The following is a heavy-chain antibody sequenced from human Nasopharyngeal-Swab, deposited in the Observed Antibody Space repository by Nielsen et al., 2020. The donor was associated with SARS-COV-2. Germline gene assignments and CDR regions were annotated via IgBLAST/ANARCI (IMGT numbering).Heavy chain of an antibody. J-gene: IGHJ6*02. CDR3: ARDRNCSSTSCYARFGEPLPYYYYYYGMDV. V-gene: IGHV1-18*01. CDR1: GYTFTSYG. Sequence: ASVKVSCKASGYTFTSYGISWVRQAPGQGLEWMGWISAYNGNTNYAQKFQGRVTITADESTSTAYMELSSLRSEDTAVYYCARDRNCSSTSCYARFGEPLPYYYYYYGMDVWGQGTTVTVSS. D-gene: IGHD2-2*01. CDR2: ISAYNGNT.